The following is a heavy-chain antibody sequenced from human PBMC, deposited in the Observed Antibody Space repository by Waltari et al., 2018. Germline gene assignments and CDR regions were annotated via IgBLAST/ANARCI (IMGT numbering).Heavy chain of an antibody. V-gene: IGHV3-33*01. D-gene: IGHD3-22*01. Sequence: QVQLVESGGGVVQPGTFLRLSCAASGFIFRNNGMNWVRQAPGKGLEWVAIIWYDGNNKYYADSVKGRFTISRDNSKNMVYLQMNSLRAEDTAIYYCARHTSGYQDVWGQGTMVTVSS. CDR1: GFIFRNNG. CDR2: IWYDGNNK. CDR3: ARHTSGYQDV. J-gene: IGHJ3*01.